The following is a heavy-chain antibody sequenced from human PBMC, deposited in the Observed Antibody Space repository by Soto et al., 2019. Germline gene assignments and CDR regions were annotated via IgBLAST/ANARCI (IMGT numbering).Heavy chain of an antibody. V-gene: IGHV1-58*01. Sequence: SVKVSCKASGFTFTSSAFQWVRQARGQRLEWIGWIAVGSGYTNYAQRFQDRVTLTRDMSTATTYMELSRLTSEDTAIYYCAADATAWQQMVPFDYWGQGTLVTVS. D-gene: IGHD2-8*01. CDR3: AADATAWQQMVPFDY. CDR1: GFTFTSSA. J-gene: IGHJ4*02. CDR2: IAVGSGYT.